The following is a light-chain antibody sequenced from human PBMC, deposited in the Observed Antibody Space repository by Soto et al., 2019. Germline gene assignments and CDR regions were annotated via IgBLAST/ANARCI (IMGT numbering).Light chain of an antibody. V-gene: IGKV1-39*01. CDR1: QSIINF. CDR2: AAS. Sequence: DIQMTQSPSSLSASVGDRVTITCRASQSIINFLNWYQQKPGKAPKLLIYAASSLQSGVPSRFSGSGSGADFTLTISSLQTEDFATYYCQQGYSPPYAFGQGTKLEIK. J-gene: IGKJ2*01. CDR3: QQGYSPPYA.